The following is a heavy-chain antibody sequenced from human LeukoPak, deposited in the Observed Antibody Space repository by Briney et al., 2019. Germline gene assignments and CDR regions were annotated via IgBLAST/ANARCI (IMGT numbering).Heavy chain of an antibody. CDR1: GGTFSSYA. J-gene: IGHJ4*02. Sequence: PVKVSCKASGGTFSSYAISWVRQAPGQGLEWMGGIIPIFGTANYAQKFQGRVTITADESTSTAYMELSSLRSEDTAVYYCARAAYSSSYAAGYWGQGTLVTVSS. CDR3: ARAAYSSSYAAGY. CDR2: IIPIFGTA. V-gene: IGHV1-69*13. D-gene: IGHD6-6*01.